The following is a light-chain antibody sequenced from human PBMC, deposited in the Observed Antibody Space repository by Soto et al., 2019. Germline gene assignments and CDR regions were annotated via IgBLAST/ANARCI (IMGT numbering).Light chain of an antibody. Sequence: QSVLTQPASVSGSPGQSITLSCTGTSSDVGGYYYVSWYQHHPGQAPKLMIYQVTNRPSGVSNRFSGSKSGNTASLTISGLQAEDEADYYCTSYSSSNTFYVFGTGTKLTVL. CDR2: QVT. CDR3: TSYSSSNTFYV. V-gene: IGLV2-14*01. J-gene: IGLJ1*01. CDR1: SSDVGGYYY.